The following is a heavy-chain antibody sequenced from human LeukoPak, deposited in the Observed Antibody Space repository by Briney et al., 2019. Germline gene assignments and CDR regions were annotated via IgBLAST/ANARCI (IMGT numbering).Heavy chain of an antibody. CDR3: ARGGYYGSGNDFRFDP. Sequence: PSETLSLTCAVYGGSFSGYYWSWIRQPPGKGLEWIGEINHSGTTNYNSSLKSRVTASVDTSKNQFSLKLTSVTAADTAVYFCARGGYYGSGNDFRFDPWGQGTLVTVSS. D-gene: IGHD3-10*01. J-gene: IGHJ5*02. CDR2: INHSGTT. CDR1: GGSFSGYY. V-gene: IGHV4-34*01.